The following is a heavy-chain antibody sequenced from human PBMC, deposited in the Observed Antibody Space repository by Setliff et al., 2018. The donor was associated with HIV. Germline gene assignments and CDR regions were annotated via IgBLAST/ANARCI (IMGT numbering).Heavy chain of an antibody. V-gene: IGHV4-59*11. J-gene: IGHJ3*02. CDR3: ARGGKRAFDI. Sequence: PSETLSLTCTVSGDSINSHFWTWIRQSPRKGLEWIGYISSTGAAWYNPSLKSRVTMSIDTSKIHFSLTLRSVSGADTALYFCARGGKRAFDIWGQGAMVTVSS. CDR2: ISSTGAA. CDR1: GDSINSHF.